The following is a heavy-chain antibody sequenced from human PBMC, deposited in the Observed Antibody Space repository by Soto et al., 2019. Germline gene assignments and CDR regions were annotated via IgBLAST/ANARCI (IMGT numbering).Heavy chain of an antibody. D-gene: IGHD3-10*01. V-gene: IGHV1-2*04. CDR2: INPNSGGT. Sequence: ASVKVSCKASGYTFTGYYMHWVRQAPGQGLGWMGWINPNSGGTNYAQKFQGWVTMTRDTSISTAYMELSRLRSDDTAVYYCAREFRMVRGVIKYYYYYGMDVSGPGATVTVSS. J-gene: IGHJ6*02. CDR3: AREFRMVRGVIKYYYYYGMDV. CDR1: GYTFTGYY.